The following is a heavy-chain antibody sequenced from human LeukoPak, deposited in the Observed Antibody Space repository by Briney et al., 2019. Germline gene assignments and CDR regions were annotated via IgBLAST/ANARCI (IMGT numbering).Heavy chain of an antibody. CDR3: ATDQAATDAFDI. J-gene: IGHJ3*02. CDR1: GYTLTELS. V-gene: IGHV1-24*01. Sequence: ASVKVSCKVSGYTLTELSMHWVRQAPGKGLEWMGGFDPEDGETIYAQKFQGRVTMTEDTSTGTAYMELSSLRSGDTAVYYCATDQAATDAFDIWGQGTMVTVSS. D-gene: IGHD1-26*01. CDR2: FDPEDGET.